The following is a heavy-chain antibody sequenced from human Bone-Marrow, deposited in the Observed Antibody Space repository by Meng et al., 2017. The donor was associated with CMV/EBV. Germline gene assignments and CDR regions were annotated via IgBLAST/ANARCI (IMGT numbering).Heavy chain of an antibody. CDR2: ISNDGKKD. V-gene: IGHV3-30*04. CDR3: ARGAFLEWLLQFDY. J-gene: IGHJ4*02. CDR1: GFTFSGYG. D-gene: IGHD3-3*02. Sequence: GESLKISCATSGFTFSGYGMHWVRQAPGKGLEWVAFISNDGKKDHYADSVKGRFTISRDNSNSTLFLQMNRLRAEDTTLYYCARGAFLEWLLQFDYWGQGTLVTVSS.